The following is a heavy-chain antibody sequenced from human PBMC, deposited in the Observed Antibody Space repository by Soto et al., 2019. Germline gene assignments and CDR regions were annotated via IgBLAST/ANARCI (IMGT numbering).Heavy chain of an antibody. CDR2: IIPIFGTA. CDR3: ARELGSTYYYDSSGEPPGVDV. CDR1: GGTFSSYA. V-gene: IGHV1-69*13. Sequence: GASVKVSCKASGGTFSSYAISWVRQAPGQGLEWMGGIIPIFGTANYAQKFQGRVTITADESTSTAYMELSSLRSEDTAVYYCARELGSTYYYDSSGEPPGVDVWGQGTTVTVSS. D-gene: IGHD3-22*01. J-gene: IGHJ6*02.